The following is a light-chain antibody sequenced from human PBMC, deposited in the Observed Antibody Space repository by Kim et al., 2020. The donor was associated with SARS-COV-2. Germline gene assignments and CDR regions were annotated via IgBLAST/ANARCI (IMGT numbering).Light chain of an antibody. V-gene: IGKV1-17*01. CDR1: QDIRND. CDR2: GAS. Sequence: PSLGDRVTSTCPASQDIRNDLGWYQQNPGRAPKRLIYGASSLQSGVPSRFSGSGSGTEFTLTISSLQPEDFATYFCLQHNTYPITFGQGTRLEIK. CDR3: LQHNTYPIT. J-gene: IGKJ5*01.